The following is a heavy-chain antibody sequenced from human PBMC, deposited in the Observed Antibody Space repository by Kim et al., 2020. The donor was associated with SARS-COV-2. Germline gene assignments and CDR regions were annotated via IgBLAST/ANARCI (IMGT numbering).Heavy chain of an antibody. CDR3: ASSYYNWNDGLYY. J-gene: IGHJ4*02. V-gene: IGHV4-30-2*05. Sequence: YNPSLKSAATIAVDASKNQYALKLSSVTAADTAVYYCASSYYNWNDGLYYWEQGTLVTVSS. D-gene: IGHD1-1*01.